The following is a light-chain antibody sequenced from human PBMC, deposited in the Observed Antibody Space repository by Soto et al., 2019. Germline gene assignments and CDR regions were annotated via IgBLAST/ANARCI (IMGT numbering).Light chain of an antibody. CDR1: SSNIGAPYD. CDR3: GSWDSSLSAYV. CDR2: DDD. J-gene: IGLJ1*01. Sequence: QSVLTQPPSVSGAPGQGVTISCTGSSSNIGAPYDVHWYQHLPGTAPKLLIYDDDKRPSGIPDRFSGSKSGTSATLGITGFQTGDEADYYCGSWDSSLSAYVFGTGTKLTVL. V-gene: IGLV1-51*01.